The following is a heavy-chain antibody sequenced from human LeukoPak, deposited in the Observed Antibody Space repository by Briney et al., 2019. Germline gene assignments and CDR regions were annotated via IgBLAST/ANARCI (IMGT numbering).Heavy chain of an antibody. J-gene: IGHJ4*02. V-gene: IGHV3-21*01. Sequence: GSLRLSCAASGFTFSSYSMNWVRQAPGKGLEWVSSISSSSSYIYYADSVKGRFTISRDNAKNSLYLQMNSLRAEDTAVYYCARGRDSSGYYEPSDYWGQGTLVTVSS. CDR1: GFTFSSYS. D-gene: IGHD3-22*01. CDR3: ARGRDSSGYYEPSDY. CDR2: ISSSSSYI.